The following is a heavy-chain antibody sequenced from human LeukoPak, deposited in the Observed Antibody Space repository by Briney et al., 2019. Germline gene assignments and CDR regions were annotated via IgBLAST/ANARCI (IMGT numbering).Heavy chain of an antibody. Sequence: PSETLSLTCTVSGGSISSSSYYWGWIRQPPGKGLEWIGSIYYSGSTYYNPSLKSRVTISVDTSKNQFSLKLSPVTAADTAVYYCARPAGDFWSGYYPYYFDYWGQGTLVTVSS. CDR1: GGSISSSSYY. D-gene: IGHD3-3*01. CDR3: ARPAGDFWSGYYPYYFDY. CDR2: IYYSGST. J-gene: IGHJ4*02. V-gene: IGHV4-39*01.